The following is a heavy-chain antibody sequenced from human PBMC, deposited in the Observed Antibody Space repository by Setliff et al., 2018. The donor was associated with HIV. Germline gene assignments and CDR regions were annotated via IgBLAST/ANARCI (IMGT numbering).Heavy chain of an antibody. J-gene: IGHJ4*02. CDR3: ARDTVKATFSDY. Sequence: GASVKVSCKAPGYSFTGYHMHWVRQAPGQGLEWMGWINPNSGGTNYAQKFQGRVTMTTDTSISTVYMELSSLTSADTAVYYCARDTVKATFSDYWGQGTLVTVSS. D-gene: IGHD4-17*01. V-gene: IGHV1-2*02. CDR2: INPNSGGT. CDR1: GYSFTGYH.